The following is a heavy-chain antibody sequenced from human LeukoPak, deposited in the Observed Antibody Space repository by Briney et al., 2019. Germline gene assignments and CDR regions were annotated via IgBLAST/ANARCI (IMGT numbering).Heavy chain of an antibody. J-gene: IGHJ6*03. CDR1: EFSFSTYW. Sequence: GGSLRLSCAASEFSFSTYWMSWVRQAPGKGLEWVANITEDGTEKYYVGSVKGRFTISRDNAKKSLYLQMNSLRDDDTAVYFCARSPAGDAWPPAYYMDVWGKGTTVTVSS. CDR2: ITEDGTEK. CDR3: ARSPAGDAWPPAYYMDV. V-gene: IGHV3-7*01. D-gene: IGHD3-10*01.